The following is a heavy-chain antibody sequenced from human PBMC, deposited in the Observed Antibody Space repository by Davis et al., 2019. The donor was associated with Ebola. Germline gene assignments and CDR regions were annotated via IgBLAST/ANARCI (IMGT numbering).Heavy chain of an antibody. J-gene: IGHJ4*02. CDR3: ATERGY. V-gene: IGHV4-61*01. Sequence: SETLSLTCTVSGGSVSSGSYYWSWIRQPPGKGLEWIGYIYYSGSTNYNPSLKSRVTISVDTSKNQFSLKLSSVTAADTAVYYCATERGYWGQGTLVIVSS. D-gene: IGHD2-15*01. CDR1: GGSVSSGSYY. CDR2: IYYSGST.